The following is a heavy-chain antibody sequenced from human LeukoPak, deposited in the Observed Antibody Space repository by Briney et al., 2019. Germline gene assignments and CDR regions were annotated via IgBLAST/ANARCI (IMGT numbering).Heavy chain of an antibody. Sequence: TGGSLRLSCAASGFTFSYYGMHWVRQAPGKGLEWVAFIRFDGNDKFYAESVKGRFTISKDTSRSTLYLQMNSLRAADTAVYYCARDKGTSYLSSFDYWGQGTLVTVSS. V-gene: IGHV3-30*02. CDR1: GFTFSYYG. J-gene: IGHJ4*02. D-gene: IGHD6-6*01. CDR2: IRFDGNDK. CDR3: ARDKGTSYLSSFDY.